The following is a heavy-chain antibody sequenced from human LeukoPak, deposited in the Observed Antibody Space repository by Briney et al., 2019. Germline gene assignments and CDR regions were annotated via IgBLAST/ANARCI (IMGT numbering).Heavy chain of an antibody. V-gene: IGHV4-59*01. CDR1: GGSISSYY. CDR2: IYYSGST. D-gene: IGHD6-13*01. CDR3: ARFSSSWSFDY. J-gene: IGHJ4*02. Sequence: KTSETLSLTCTVSGGSISSYYWSWIRQPPGKGLEWIGYIYYSGSTNYNPSLKSRVTISVATSKNQFSLKLSSVTAADTAVYYCARFSSSWSFDYWGQGTLVTVSS.